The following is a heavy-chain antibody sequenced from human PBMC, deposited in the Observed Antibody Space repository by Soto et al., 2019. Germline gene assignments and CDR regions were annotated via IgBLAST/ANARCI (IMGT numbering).Heavy chain of an antibody. V-gene: IGHV3-23*01. D-gene: IGHD3-22*01. Sequence: EVQLLESGGGLVQPGGSLRLSCAASGFTFSSYAMSWVRQAPGKGLEWVSAISGSGGSTYYADSVKGRFTISRDNSKNTQYPQMNSLRAEDTPVYYFAQETYYYGSRGYYYLPFDYWGQGTLVTVSS. CDR2: ISGSGGST. CDR1: GFTFSSYA. CDR3: AQETYYYGSRGYYYLPFDY. J-gene: IGHJ4*02.